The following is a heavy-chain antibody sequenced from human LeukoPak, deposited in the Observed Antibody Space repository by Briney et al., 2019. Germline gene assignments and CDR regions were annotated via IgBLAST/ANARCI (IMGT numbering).Heavy chain of an antibody. Sequence: PSETLSLTCTVSGGSISSSSYYWSWIRQPPGKGLEWIGYIYYSGSTNYNPSLKSRVTISVDTSKNQFSLKLSSVTAADTAVYYCARGQREYSSSSRYFDYWGQGTLVTVSS. V-gene: IGHV4-61*01. J-gene: IGHJ4*02. CDR1: GGSISSSSYY. CDR3: ARGQREYSSSSRYFDY. CDR2: IYYSGST. D-gene: IGHD6-6*01.